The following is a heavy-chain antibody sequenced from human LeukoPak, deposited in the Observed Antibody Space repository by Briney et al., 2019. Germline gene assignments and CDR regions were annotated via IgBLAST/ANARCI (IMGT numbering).Heavy chain of an antibody. CDR2: IIPIFGTA. V-gene: IGHV1-69*05. CDR3: AEGVYCSGGSCYSLSG. Sequence: SVKVSCKASGGTFSSYAISWVRQAPGQGLEWMGRIIPIFGTANYAQKFQGRVTITTDESTSTAYMELSSLRSEDTAVYYCAEGVYCSGGSCYSLSGWGQGTLVTVSS. J-gene: IGHJ4*02. CDR1: GGTFSSYA. D-gene: IGHD2-15*01.